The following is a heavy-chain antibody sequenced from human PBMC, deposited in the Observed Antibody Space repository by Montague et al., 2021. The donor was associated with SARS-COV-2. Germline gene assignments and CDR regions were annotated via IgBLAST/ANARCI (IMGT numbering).Heavy chain of an antibody. CDR1: GASVNTPTCN. CDR2: VSYSGST. D-gene: IGHD2-8*01. J-gene: IGHJ4*02. V-gene: IGHV4-39*01. Sequence: SETLSLTCTISGASVNTPTCNWGRPRQPPGGGLQWVGSVSYSGSTYYNPSLRSRITISLDTSRNQFSLKLTSVTTSDTSFYYCAGCHARPSAGGRISRFDVWGQRTLVTVSS. CDR3: AGCHARPSAGGRISRFDV.